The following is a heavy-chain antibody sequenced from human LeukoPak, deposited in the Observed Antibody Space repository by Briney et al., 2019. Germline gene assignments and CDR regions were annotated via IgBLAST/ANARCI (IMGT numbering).Heavy chain of an antibody. Sequence: GGSLRLSCAASGFTFSSYGMHWVRQAPGKGLEWVAFISYDGTNKYYADSVKGRFTISRDNSKNTLYLQMNSLRAEDTAVYFCARDGDMLTDYYVHEYDYWGQGTLVTVSS. CDR2: ISYDGTNK. CDR1: GFTFSSYG. CDR3: ARDGDMLTDYYVHEYDY. J-gene: IGHJ4*02. D-gene: IGHD3-9*01. V-gene: IGHV3-30*03.